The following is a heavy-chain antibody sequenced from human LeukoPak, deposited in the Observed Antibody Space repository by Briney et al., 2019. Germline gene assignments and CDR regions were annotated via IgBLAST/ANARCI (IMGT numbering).Heavy chain of an antibody. D-gene: IGHD3-10*02. J-gene: IGHJ6*04. CDR1: GFTFSNYE. V-gene: IGHV3-48*03. CDR2: ISSSGSTI. Sequence: QSGGSLRLSCAASGFTFSNYEMNWVRQAPGKGLEWVSYISSSGSTIYYADSVKGRFTISRDNAKNSLYLQMNSLRAEDTAVYYCAELGITMIGGVWGEGTTVTISS. CDR3: AELGITMIGGV.